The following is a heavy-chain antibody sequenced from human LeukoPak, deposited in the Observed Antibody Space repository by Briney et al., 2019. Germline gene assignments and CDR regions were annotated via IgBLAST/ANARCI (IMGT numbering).Heavy chain of an antibody. J-gene: IGHJ4*02. V-gene: IGHV3-30*04. Sequence: GGSLSLSCAASGLTHSTYAIHWVRQPPAKGREGVAVISYDGINKYYADSVKDRSTISRDNSKNTPSLQMTSLRANDTAVYYCAITHTAMVMWGQGTLVTVSS. D-gene: IGHD5-18*01. CDR3: AITHTAMVM. CDR1: GLTHSTYA. CDR2: ISYDGINK.